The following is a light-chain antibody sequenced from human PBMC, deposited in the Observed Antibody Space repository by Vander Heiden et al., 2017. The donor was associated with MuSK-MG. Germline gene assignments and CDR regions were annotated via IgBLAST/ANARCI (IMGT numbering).Light chain of an antibody. Sequence: DIQLTQSPSFLSASVGDRVTITCRASQGISNYLAWYQQEPGKAPKLLIYAASTLLSGVPSTFSGNGSGTEFTLTISILQPEDFATYYFQHVKGYPANIGQGTKMEIK. J-gene: IGKJ2*01. CDR1: QGISNY. V-gene: IGKV1-9*01. CDR2: AAS. CDR3: QHVKGYPAN.